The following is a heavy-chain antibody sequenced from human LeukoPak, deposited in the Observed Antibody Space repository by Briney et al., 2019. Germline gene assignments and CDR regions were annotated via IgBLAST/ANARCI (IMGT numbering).Heavy chain of an antibody. CDR1: GFTFSSYS. J-gene: IGHJ6*02. D-gene: IGHD5-12*01. Sequence: GGSLRLSCAASGFTFSSYSMNWVRRAPGKGLEWVSYISSSSSTIYYADSVKGRFTISRDNAKNSLYLQMNSLRAEDTAVYYCAREGSPVREWLRLRRYYYGMDVWGQGTTVTVSS. CDR3: AREGSPVREWLRLRRYYYGMDV. V-gene: IGHV3-48*01. CDR2: ISSSSSTI.